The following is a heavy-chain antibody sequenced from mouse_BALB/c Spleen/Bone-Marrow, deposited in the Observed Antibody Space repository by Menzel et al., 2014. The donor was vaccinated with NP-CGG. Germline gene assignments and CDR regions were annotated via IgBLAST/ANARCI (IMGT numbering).Heavy chain of an antibody. J-gene: IGHJ2*01. V-gene: IGHV5-17*02. D-gene: IGHD4-1*01. CDR2: ISSGSSTI. Sequence: DVKLVESGGGLVQPGGSRKLSCAASGFIFSSFGMHWVRQAPEKGLEWVAYISSGSSTIFYADTVKGRFTVSRDNPKNTLFLQMTSVKCEDTAIYYCARGGNWEDFDYWGQGTTLTVSS. CDR1: GFIFSSFG. CDR3: ARGGNWEDFDY.